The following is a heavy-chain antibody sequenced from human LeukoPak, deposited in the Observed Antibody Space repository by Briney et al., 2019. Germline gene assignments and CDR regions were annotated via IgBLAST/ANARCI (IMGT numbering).Heavy chain of an antibody. Sequence: GGSLRLSCAASGFIFSTYNMNWVRQAPGKGLEWVSFISSSDNIIYYAVSVKGRFTISRDNAKNALYLQMNSLRAEDTAVYYCARDHTGGYYYDSAYGMDVWGQGTTVTVSS. CDR1: GFIFSTYN. CDR2: ISSSDNII. J-gene: IGHJ6*02. V-gene: IGHV3-48*04. CDR3: ARDHTGGYYYDSAYGMDV. D-gene: IGHD3-22*01.